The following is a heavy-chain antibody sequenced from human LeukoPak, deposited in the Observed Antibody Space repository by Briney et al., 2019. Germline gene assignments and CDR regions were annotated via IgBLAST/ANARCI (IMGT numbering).Heavy chain of an antibody. Sequence: GGSLRLSCAASGFTFSSYAMHWVRQAPGKGLEWVAVISYDGSNKYYADSVKGRFTISRDNSKNTLYLQMNSLRAEDMAVYYCARDRGSIAARRFVDYWGQGTLVTVSS. V-gene: IGHV3-30-3*01. CDR3: ARDRGSIAARRFVDY. CDR1: GFTFSSYA. D-gene: IGHD6-6*01. CDR2: ISYDGSNK. J-gene: IGHJ4*02.